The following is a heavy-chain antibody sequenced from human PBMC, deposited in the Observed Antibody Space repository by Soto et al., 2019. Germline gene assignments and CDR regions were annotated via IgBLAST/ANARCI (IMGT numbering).Heavy chain of an antibody. CDR3: SSSSDYYYYGMDV. CDR1: GFTFGDYA. D-gene: IGHD6-6*01. V-gene: IGHV3-49*03. J-gene: IGHJ6*02. Sequence: GGSLRLSCTASGFTFGDYAMSWFRQAPGKGLEWVGFIRSKAYGGTTEYAASVKGRFTISRDDSKSIAYLQMNSLKTEDTAVYYCSSSSDYYYYGMDVWRQGTTVTVSS. CDR2: IRSKAYGGTT.